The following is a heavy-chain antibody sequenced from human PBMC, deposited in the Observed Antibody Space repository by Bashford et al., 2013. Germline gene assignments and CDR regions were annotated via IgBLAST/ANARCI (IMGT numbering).Heavy chain of an antibody. Sequence: SETLSLTCTVSGGSISSITGGCGSASPPGKGLEWIGEIYHNGNTNYNPSLKSRVTMSVDKSKNQFSLKLSSVTAADTAVYYCAREKEAGTFCGFDYWGQGTLVTVSS. CDR1: GGSISSITG. CDR2: IYHNGNT. J-gene: IGHJ4*02. V-gene: IGHV4-4*02. CDR3: AREKEAGTFCGFDY. D-gene: IGHD2-21*01.